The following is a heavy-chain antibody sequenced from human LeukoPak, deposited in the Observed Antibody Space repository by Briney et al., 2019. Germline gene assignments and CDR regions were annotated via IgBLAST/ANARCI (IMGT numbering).Heavy chain of an antibody. CDR3: AREIYCGGDCYYYFDY. J-gene: IGHJ4*02. D-gene: IGHD2-21*02. CDR2: IKQDGSEK. CDR1: GFTFSGYW. V-gene: IGHV3-7*01. Sequence: PGGSLRLSCAASGFTFSGYWMSWVRQAPGKGLEWVANIKQDGSEKYYVDSVKGRFTISRDNAKNSLYLQMNSLRAEDTAVYYCAREIYCGGDCYYYFDYWGQGTLVTVSS.